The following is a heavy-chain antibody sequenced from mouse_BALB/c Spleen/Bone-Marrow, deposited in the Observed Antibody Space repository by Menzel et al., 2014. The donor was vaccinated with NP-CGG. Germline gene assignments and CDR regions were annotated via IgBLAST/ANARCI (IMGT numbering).Heavy chain of an antibody. D-gene: IGHD2-1*01. CDR2: IRNKANGYTT. V-gene: IGHV7-3*02. CDR3: ARDYGNYVRFAY. Sequence: EVKLVESGGGLVQPGGSLRLSCATSGFTFTDYYMSWVRRPPGKALEWLGFIRNKANGYTTGYSASVKGRFTISRDNSQSILYLQMNTLRAEDSATYYCARDYGNYVRFAYWGQGTLVTVSA. CDR1: GFTFTDYY. J-gene: IGHJ3*01.